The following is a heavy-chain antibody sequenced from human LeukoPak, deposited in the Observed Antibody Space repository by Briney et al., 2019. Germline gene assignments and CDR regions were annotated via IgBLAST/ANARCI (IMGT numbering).Heavy chain of an antibody. V-gene: IGHV4-4*07. CDR3: ARDGTSSSWSADY. D-gene: IGHD6-13*01. CDR1: GGSFSGYY. CDR2: IYTSGST. J-gene: IGHJ4*02. Sequence: PSETLSLTCAVYGGSFSGYYWSWIRQPPGKGLEWIGRIYTSGSTNYNPSLKSRVTMSVDTSKNQFSLKLSSVTAADTAVYYCARDGTSSSWSADYWGQGTLVTVSS.